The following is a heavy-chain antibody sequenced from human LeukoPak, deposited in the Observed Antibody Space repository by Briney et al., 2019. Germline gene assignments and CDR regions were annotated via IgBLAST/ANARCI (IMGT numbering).Heavy chain of an antibody. CDR3: ARDREYYDFWSDYGPPAGAFDI. J-gene: IGHJ3*02. Sequence: GRSLRLSCAASGFTFSSYAMHWVRQAPGKGLEWVAVISYDGSNKYYADSVKGRFTISRDNSKNTLYLQMNSLRAEDTAAYYCARDREYYDFWSDYGPPAGAFDIWGQGTMVTVSS. CDR1: GFTFSSYA. V-gene: IGHV3-30-3*01. D-gene: IGHD3-3*01. CDR2: ISYDGSNK.